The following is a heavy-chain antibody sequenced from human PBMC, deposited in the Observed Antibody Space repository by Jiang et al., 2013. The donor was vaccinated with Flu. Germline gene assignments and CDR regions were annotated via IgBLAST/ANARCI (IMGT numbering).Heavy chain of an antibody. CDR2: IYYSGST. V-gene: IGHV4-39*07. D-gene: IGHD2-2*01. CDR1: GGSISSSSYY. J-gene: IGHJ4*02. Sequence: LLKPSETLSLTCTVSGGSISSSSYYWGWIRQPPGKGLEWIGSIYYSGSTYYNPSLKSRVTISVDTSKNQFSLKLSSVTAADTAVYYCASSPMRGVFDYWGQGTLVTVSS. CDR3: ASSPMRGVFDY.